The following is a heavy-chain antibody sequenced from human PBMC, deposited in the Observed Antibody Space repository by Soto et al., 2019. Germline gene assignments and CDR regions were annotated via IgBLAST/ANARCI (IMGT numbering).Heavy chain of an antibody. Sequence: QVQLVQSGAEMRKPGSSLRVSCKASGGTFSDYAFSWVRQAPGQGLEWMGGIVPLFGSPNYAQKFGGRVTITDDTATSTVYTAMSSLRLDETAVYFCARDRIQLRLGKCSFNGMVVWGQGT. CDR3: ARDRIQLRLGKCSFNGMVV. V-gene: IGHV1-69*06. CDR1: GGTFSDYA. D-gene: IGHD3-16*01. CDR2: IVPLFGSP. J-gene: IGHJ6*02.